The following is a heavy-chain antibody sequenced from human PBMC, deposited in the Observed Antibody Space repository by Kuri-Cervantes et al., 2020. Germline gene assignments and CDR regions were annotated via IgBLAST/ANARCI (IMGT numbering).Heavy chain of an antibody. J-gene: IGHJ3*02. Sequence: ASVKVSCKASGYTFTSYYMHWVRQAPGQGLEWMGIINPSGGSTSYAQKFQGRVTMTRDTSTSTVYMELSSLRSEDTAVYYCAREARTVATARAFDIWGQGTMVTVSS. V-gene: IGHV1-46*01. CDR2: INPSGGST. D-gene: IGHD2-21*02. CDR3: AREARTVATARAFDI. CDR1: GYTFTSYY.